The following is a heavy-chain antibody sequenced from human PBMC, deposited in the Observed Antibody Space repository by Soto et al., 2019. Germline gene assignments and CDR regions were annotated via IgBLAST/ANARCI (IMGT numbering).Heavy chain of an antibody. Sequence: SETLSLTCTVSGGSISSYYWSWIRHPPGKGLEWIGYIYYSGSTNYNPSLKSRVTISVDTSKNQFSLKLSSVTAADTAVYYCARDSSDYCSGGSCYGDIRSFDIWGQGTMVTVSS. D-gene: IGHD2-15*01. J-gene: IGHJ3*02. V-gene: IGHV4-59*01. CDR2: IYYSGST. CDR1: GGSISSYY. CDR3: ARDSSDYCSGGSCYGDIRSFDI.